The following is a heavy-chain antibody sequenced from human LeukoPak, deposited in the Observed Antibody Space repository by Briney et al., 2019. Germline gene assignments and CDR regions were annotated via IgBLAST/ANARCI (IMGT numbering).Heavy chain of an antibody. D-gene: IGHD1-26*01. J-gene: IGHJ4*02. CDR1: GYTFSGYY. Sequence: ASVKVSCKASGYTFSGYYIHWVRLAPGLGLEWMGWITPNSGGTNYAQRFQGRVTMTRDTSINTAYLELSRLRSGDTGVYCCARVGLELPIDYWGQGTLVTVSS. CDR2: ITPNSGGT. V-gene: IGHV1-2*02. CDR3: ARVGLELPIDY.